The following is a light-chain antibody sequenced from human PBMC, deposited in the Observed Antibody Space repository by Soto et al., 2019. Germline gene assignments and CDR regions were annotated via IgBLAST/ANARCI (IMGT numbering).Light chain of an antibody. CDR1: RRDVGGYNY. J-gene: IGLJ1*01. V-gene: IGLV2-14*01. CDR2: EVT. Sequence: QSVLTQPVSVSGSPGQSITISCTGTRRDVGGYNYVSWYQQYPGKSPKLLIYEVTHRPSGVSNRFSGSKSGNTASLTISGLQAEDEADYYCSSYTISNTLPFVFGTGTKVTV. CDR3: SSYTISNTLPFV.